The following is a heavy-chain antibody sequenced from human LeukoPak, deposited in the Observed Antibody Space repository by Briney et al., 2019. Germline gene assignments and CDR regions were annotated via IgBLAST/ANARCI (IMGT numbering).Heavy chain of an antibody. CDR2: TYYRSKWYN. D-gene: IGHD5-18*01. V-gene: IGHV6-1*01. CDR1: GDSVSSNSAA. J-gene: IGHJ4*02. CDR3: ARDLSGGTAMVEDQFDY. Sequence: SQTLSLTCAISGDSVSSNSAAWTWIRQSPSRGLEWLVRTYYRSKWYNDYAVSVKSRITINPDTSENQFSLQLNSVTPEDTAVYYCARDLSGGTAMVEDQFDYWGQGTLVTVSS.